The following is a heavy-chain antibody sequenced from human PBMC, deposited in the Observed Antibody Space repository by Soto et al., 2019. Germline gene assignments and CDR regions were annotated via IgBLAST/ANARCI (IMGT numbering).Heavy chain of an antibody. CDR1: GGSFSGYY. D-gene: IGHD5-18*01. V-gene: IGHV4-34*01. Sequence: QVQLQQWGAGLLKPSETLSLTCAVYGGSFSGYYCSWIRQPPGKGLEWIGEINHSGSTNYNPSLKSRVTISVDTSKNQFSLKLSSVTAADTAVYYCASDRRGYSYGSFDYWGQGTLVTVSS. CDR2: INHSGST. J-gene: IGHJ4*02. CDR3: ASDRRGYSYGSFDY.